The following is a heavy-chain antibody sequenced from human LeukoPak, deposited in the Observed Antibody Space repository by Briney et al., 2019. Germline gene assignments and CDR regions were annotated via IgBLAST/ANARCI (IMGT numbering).Heavy chain of an antibody. V-gene: IGHV1-69*02. J-gene: IGHJ4*02. CDR1: GGTFSSYT. D-gene: IGHD4-17*01. Sequence: GASVKVSCKASGGTFSSYTISWVRQAPRQGLEWMGRIIPILGIANYAQKFQGRVTITADKSTSTAYMELSSLRSEDTAVYYCARRTVTFGFDYWGQGTLVTVSS. CDR2: IIPILGIA. CDR3: ARRTVTFGFDY.